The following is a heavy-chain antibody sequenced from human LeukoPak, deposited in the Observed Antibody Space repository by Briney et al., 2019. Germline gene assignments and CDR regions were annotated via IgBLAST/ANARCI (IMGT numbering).Heavy chain of an antibody. D-gene: IGHD3-10*01. CDR2: ISYDGSNN. CDR3: ARDLSGSVSYYNWFDP. V-gene: IGHV3-30*04. Sequence: QTGRSLRLSCAASGFTFSSYDMRWVRQAPGKGVGGVAVISYDGSNNYYESSVKGRITISRDNSKNTLYLQMNSLRAEDSAGYYCARDLSGSVSYYNWFDPWGQGTLVTVSS. J-gene: IGHJ5*02. CDR1: GFTFSSYD.